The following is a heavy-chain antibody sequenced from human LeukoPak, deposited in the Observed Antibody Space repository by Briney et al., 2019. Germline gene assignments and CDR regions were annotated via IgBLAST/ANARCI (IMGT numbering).Heavy chain of an antibody. CDR2: ISGSGGST. V-gene: IGHV3-23*01. D-gene: IGHD1-26*01. CDR1: GCTFSSYA. Sequence: GGSLRLSCAASGCTFSSYAMSWVRQAPGKGLEWVSAISGSGGSTYYADSVKGRFTISRDNSKNTLYLQMNSLRAEDTAVYYCAKSHRGIEYYFDYWGQGTLVTVSS. CDR3: AKSHRGIEYYFDY. J-gene: IGHJ4*02.